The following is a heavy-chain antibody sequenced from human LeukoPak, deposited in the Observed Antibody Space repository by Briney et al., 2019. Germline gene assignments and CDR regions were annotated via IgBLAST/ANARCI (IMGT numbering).Heavy chain of an antibody. CDR2: ISGSGGST. V-gene: IGHV3-23*01. J-gene: IGHJ1*01. D-gene: IGHD1-26*01. Sequence: QPGGSLRLSCAASGFTFSSYAMSWVRQPPGKGREWVSAISGSGGSTYYADSVKGRFTISRDNSKNTLYLQMNSLRAEDTAVYYCAKDRTYSGSFDLPYWGQGTLVTVSS. CDR3: AKDRTYSGSFDLPY. CDR1: GFTFSSYA.